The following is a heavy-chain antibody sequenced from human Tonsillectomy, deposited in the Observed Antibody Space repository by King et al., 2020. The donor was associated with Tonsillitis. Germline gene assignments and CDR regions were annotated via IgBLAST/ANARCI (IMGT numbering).Heavy chain of an antibody. CDR2: INSDGSST. J-gene: IGHJ6*03. V-gene: IGHV3-74*01. Sequence: VQLVESGGGLVQPGGSLRLSCAASGFTFSSYWMHWVRQAPGKGLVWVSRINSDGSSTSYADSVKGRFTISRDNAKNTLYVQMNSLRAEDTAVYYCAREPSDNYYMDVWGKGTTVTVSS. CDR1: GFTFSSYW. CDR3: AREPSDNYYMDV. D-gene: IGHD6-6*01.